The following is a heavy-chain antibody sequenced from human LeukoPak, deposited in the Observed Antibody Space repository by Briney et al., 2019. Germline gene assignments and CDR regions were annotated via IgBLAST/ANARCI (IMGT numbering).Heavy chain of an antibody. CDR3: ARGPGTWYYY. V-gene: IGHV4-34*01. J-gene: IGHJ4*02. Sequence: SETLSLTCAVYGGSFSGYYWSWIRQPPGKGLEWIGEINHSGSTNYNPSLKSRVTISVDTSKNQFSLKLSSVTAADTAVYYCARGPGTWYYYWGQGTLVTVSS. CDR2: INHSGST. D-gene: IGHD6-13*01. CDR1: GGSFSGYY.